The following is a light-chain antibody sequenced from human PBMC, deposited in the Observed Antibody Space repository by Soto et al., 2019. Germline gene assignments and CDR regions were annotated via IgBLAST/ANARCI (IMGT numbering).Light chain of an antibody. CDR2: GAS. J-gene: IGKJ1*01. CDR1: QRVSSSY. CDR3: QQYGSART. Sequence: EIVLTQSPGTLSLAPGERATLSCRASQRVSSSYFAWYQQKPGQSPRLLIYGASSRATGIPDRFSGSWSGTDFTLTISRLEPEDVAGYYCQQYGSARTFGQGTKVEIK. V-gene: IGKV3-20*01.